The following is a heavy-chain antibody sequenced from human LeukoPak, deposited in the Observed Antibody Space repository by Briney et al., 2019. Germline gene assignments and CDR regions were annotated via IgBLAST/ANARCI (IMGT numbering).Heavy chain of an antibody. CDR3: ARDAFRYSYGYAFDY. Sequence: PGGSLRLSCAASGFTFSSYAMHWVRQAPGKGLEWVAVISYDGSNKYYADSVKGRFTISRDNSKNTLYLQMNSLRAEDTAVYYCARDAFRYSYGYAFDYWGQGTLVTVSS. D-gene: IGHD5-18*01. CDR1: GFTFSSYA. V-gene: IGHV3-30*04. J-gene: IGHJ4*02. CDR2: ISYDGSNK.